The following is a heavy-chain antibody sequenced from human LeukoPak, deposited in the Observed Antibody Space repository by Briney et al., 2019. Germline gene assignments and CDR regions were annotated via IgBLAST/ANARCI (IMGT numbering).Heavy chain of an antibody. V-gene: IGHV4-4*07. J-gene: IGHJ6*03. D-gene: IGHD2-2*02. Sequence: PSETLSLTCTVSGGSISSYYWSWIWQPAGKRLEWIGRIYTSGSTNYNPSLKSRVTMSVDTSKNQFSLKLSSVTAADTAVYYCAREESGVVPAAIGYYYYYYMDVWGKGTTVTVSS. CDR3: AREESGVVPAAIGYYYYYYMDV. CDR2: IYTSGST. CDR1: GGSISSYY.